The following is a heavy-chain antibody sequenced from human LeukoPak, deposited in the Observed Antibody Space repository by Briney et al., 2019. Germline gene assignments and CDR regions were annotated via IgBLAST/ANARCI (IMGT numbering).Heavy chain of an antibody. Sequence: GGSLRLSCAASGFTFSDHYMGWIRQVPGKGLEWVSFISMSGDSIYYVDSVKGRFTISRDNAKNSLHLQMNSLRAEDTAVYYCARGLRWSDYWGQGTLVTVSS. CDR3: ARGLRWSDY. CDR2: ISMSGDSI. J-gene: IGHJ4*02. D-gene: IGHD4-23*01. V-gene: IGHV3-11*01. CDR1: GFTFSDHY.